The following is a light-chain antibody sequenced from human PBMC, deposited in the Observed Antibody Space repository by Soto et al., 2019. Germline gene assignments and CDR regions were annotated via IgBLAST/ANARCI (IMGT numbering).Light chain of an antibody. CDR1: QSVSRD. CDR2: DIS. J-gene: IGKJ4*01. Sequence: DIVMTQSPATLSVSPGERATLSCRASQSVSRDLAWYQQKPGQAPRLLIYDISTRATGIPTRFSGSGSGTEFTLTISSLQSEDFAVYYCQQYNDLPLTFGGGTKVEIK. CDR3: QQYNDLPLT. V-gene: IGKV3D-15*01.